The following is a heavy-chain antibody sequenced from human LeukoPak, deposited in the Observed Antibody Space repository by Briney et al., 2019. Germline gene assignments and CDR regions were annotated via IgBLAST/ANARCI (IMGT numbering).Heavy chain of an antibody. CDR3: AKDPNGDYIGTFDI. D-gene: IGHD4-17*01. J-gene: IGHJ3*02. V-gene: IGHV3-23*01. Sequence: GGSLRLSCATSKFNFNTYGMTWVRQAPGKGLEWVSSISGSGGSTQYAASVQGRFTISRDNSKSTLYLQMNSLRAEDTAVYYCAKDPNGDYIGTFDIWGQGTMVTVSS. CDR2: ISGSGGST. CDR1: KFNFNTYG.